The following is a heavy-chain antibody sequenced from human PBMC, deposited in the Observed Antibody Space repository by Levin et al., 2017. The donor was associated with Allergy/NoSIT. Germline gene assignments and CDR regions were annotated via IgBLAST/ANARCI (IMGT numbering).Heavy chain of an antibody. Sequence: SETLSLTCAVYGGSFSGYYWSWIRQPPGKGLEWIGEINHSGSTNYNPSLKSRVTISVDTSKNQFSLKLSSVTAADTAVYYCARGRGGQLWFGEAYTFDYWGQGTLVTVSS. V-gene: IGHV4-34*01. D-gene: IGHD3-10*01. CDR3: ARGRGGQLWFGEAYTFDY. J-gene: IGHJ4*02. CDR1: GGSFSGYY. CDR2: INHSGST.